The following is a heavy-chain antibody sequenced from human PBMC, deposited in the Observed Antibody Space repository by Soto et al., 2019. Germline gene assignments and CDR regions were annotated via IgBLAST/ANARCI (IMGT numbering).Heavy chain of an antibody. CDR3: ATPMNVGVYVDDALDY. V-gene: IGHV1-69*02. D-gene: IGHD3-16*01. J-gene: IGHJ4*02. Sequence: QVQLVQSGAEVKKPGSSVKVSCKASGGTVSSYTFSWVRQAPGQGLEWMGRFIPILDLARYAPKFQGRVTINADKSTSTAYMELNSLSSEATAVYYCATPMNVGVYVDDALDYWGQGTLVAVSS. CDR1: GGTVSSYT. CDR2: FIPILDLA.